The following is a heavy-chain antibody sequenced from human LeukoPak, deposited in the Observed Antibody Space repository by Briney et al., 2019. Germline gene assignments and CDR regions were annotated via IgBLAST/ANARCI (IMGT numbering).Heavy chain of an antibody. CDR1: GGSVSSSNYY. CDR3: ARQPGGRYLEY. CDR2: VYYSESGTT. D-gene: IGHD1-26*01. Sequence: SETLSLICSVSGGSVSSSNYYWGWIRQPPGKGLEWIGSVYYSESGTTYYNPSLKGRLTMSVDTSKNQFSLRLSSVTAADTAVYYCARQPGGRYLEYWGQGTLVTVSS. J-gene: IGHJ4*02. V-gene: IGHV4-39*01.